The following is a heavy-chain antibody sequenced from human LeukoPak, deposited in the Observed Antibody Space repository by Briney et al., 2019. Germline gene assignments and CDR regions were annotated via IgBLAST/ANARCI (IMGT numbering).Heavy chain of an antibody. Sequence: GGSLRLSCAASGFTFSSYEMNWVRQAPGKGLEWVSYISSSGSTIYYADSVKGRFTISRDNAKNSLYLQMNSLRAEDTAVYYCAKSQSGWYSFDYWGQGALVTVSS. CDR2: ISSSGSTI. V-gene: IGHV3-48*03. CDR3: AKSQSGWYSFDY. D-gene: IGHD6-19*01. J-gene: IGHJ4*02. CDR1: GFTFSSYE.